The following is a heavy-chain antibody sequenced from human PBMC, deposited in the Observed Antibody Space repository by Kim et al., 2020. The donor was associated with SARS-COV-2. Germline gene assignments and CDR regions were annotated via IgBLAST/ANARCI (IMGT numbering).Heavy chain of an antibody. J-gene: IGHJ4*02. D-gene: IGHD6-19*01. CDR3: AKRYSSGFWSAPVDY. V-gene: IGHV3-23*01. Sequence: GKGRFTISRDNSKTTLYLQMNSLRAEDTAVYYCAKRYSSGFWSAPVDYWGQGTLVTVSS.